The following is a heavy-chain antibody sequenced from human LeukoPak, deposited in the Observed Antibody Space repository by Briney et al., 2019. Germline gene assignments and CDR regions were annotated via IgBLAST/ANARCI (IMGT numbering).Heavy chain of an antibody. J-gene: IGHJ6*02. D-gene: IGHD1-26*01. Sequence: ASVKVSCKASGYTFTSYGISWVRPAPGQGLEWMGWISAYNGNTNYAQKLQGRVTMTTDTSTSTAYMELRSLRSDDTAVYYCARLLSGLYYYYGMDVWGQGTTVTVSS. CDR3: ARLLSGLYYYYGMDV. CDR1: GYTFTSYG. CDR2: ISAYNGNT. V-gene: IGHV1-18*01.